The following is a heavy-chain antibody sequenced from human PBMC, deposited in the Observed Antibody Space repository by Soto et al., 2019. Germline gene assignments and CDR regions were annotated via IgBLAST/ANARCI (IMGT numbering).Heavy chain of an antibody. CDR2: ISGSGGST. V-gene: IGHV3-23*01. D-gene: IGHD2-21*02. J-gene: IGHJ4*02. CDR1: GFTFSSYA. Sequence: EVQLLESGGGLVQPGGSLRLSCAASGFTFSSYAMSWVRQAPGKGLEWVSAISGSGGSTYYADSVKGRFTISRDNSKNTLDLQMNSLRAEDTAVYYCAKGLDVGVVTGLGYWGQGTLVTVSS. CDR3: AKGLDVGVVTGLGY.